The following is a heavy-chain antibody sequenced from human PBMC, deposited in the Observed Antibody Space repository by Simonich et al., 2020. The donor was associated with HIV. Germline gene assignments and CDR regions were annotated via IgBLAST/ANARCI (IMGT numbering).Heavy chain of an antibody. J-gene: IGHJ4*02. CDR2: INHSGSP. CDR3: ARGFYQRLYYFDY. Sequence: QVQLQQWGAGLLKPSETLSLTCAVYGGSLSGYYWSWIRQPPGKGLEWIGEINHSGSPNYNPSLNSRVTISVDTSKNQFSLKLSSVTAADTAVYYCARGFYQRLYYFDYWGQGTLVTVSS. V-gene: IGHV4-34*01. D-gene: IGHD2-2*01. CDR1: GGSLSGYY.